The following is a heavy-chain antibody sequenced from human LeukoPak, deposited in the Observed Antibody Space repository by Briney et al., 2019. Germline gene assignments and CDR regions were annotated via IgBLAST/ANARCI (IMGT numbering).Heavy chain of an antibody. V-gene: IGHV1-2*04. Sequence: ASVKVSCKASGYTFTGYYMHWVRQAPGQGLEWMGRINPNSGGTNYAQKFQGWVTMTRDTSISTVYMELSSLRSEDTAVYYCAAEVVSFDYWGQGTLVTVSS. CDR1: GYTFTGYY. CDR3: AAEVVSFDY. CDR2: INPNSGGT. D-gene: IGHD4-23*01. J-gene: IGHJ4*02.